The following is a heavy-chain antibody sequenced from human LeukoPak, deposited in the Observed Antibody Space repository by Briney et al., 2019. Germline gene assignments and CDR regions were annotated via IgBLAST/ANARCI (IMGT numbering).Heavy chain of an antibody. CDR2: IIGGAGGT. D-gene: IGHD2-2*01. J-gene: IGHJ4*02. CDR3: AHGSMYQLDY. Sequence: GGSLRLSCAASGFSFRSHGMSWVRQAPGKGLEWVSGIIGGAGGTYYADSVKGRFTISRDNAKNTLYLQMNSLRAEDTAVYYCAHGSMYQLDYWGQGTLVTVSS. CDR1: GFSFRSHG. V-gene: IGHV3-23*01.